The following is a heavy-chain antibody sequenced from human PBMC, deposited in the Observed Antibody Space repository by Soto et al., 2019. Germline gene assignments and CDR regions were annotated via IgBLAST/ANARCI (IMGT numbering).Heavy chain of an antibody. CDR2: ISGSGDST. D-gene: IGHD1-26*01. CDR3: AKRAWGYFYFDY. J-gene: IGHJ4*02. CDR1: GFTFSSYA. Sequence: EVQLLESGGGLVQPGGSLRLSCEASGFTFSSYALSWVRQAPGKGLEWVSVISGSGDSTYYADSVKGRFTISRDNSKNTLYLQMNSLRAEDTAVYYCAKRAWGYFYFDYWGQGTLVTVSS. V-gene: IGHV3-23*01.